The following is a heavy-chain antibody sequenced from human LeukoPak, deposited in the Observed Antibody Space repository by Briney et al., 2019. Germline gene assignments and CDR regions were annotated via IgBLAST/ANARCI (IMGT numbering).Heavy chain of an antibody. CDR1: GYTFTSYY. D-gene: IGHD2-2*01. CDR2: INPSGGST. Sequence: GASVKVSCKASGYTFTSYYMHWVRQAPGQGLEWMGIINPSGGSTSYGQKFQGRVTMTRDTSTSTVYMELSSLRSEDTAVYYCARGFLCSSTSCSGGEEYYFDYWGQGTLVTVSS. CDR3: ARGFLCSSTSCSGGEEYYFDY. V-gene: IGHV1-46*01. J-gene: IGHJ4*02.